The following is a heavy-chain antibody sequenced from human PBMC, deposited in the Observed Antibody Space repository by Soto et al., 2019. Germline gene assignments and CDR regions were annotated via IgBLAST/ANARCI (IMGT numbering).Heavy chain of an antibody. J-gene: IGHJ4*02. Sequence: PVGSLRLSCAASGFTFSSYAMSWVRQAPGKGLEWVSAISGSGGSTYYADSVKGRFTISRDNSKNTLYLQMNSLRAEDTAVYYCAKNYDFWSGHEDYWGQGTLVTVSS. D-gene: IGHD3-3*01. V-gene: IGHV3-23*01. CDR2: ISGSGGST. CDR3: AKNYDFWSGHEDY. CDR1: GFTFSSYA.